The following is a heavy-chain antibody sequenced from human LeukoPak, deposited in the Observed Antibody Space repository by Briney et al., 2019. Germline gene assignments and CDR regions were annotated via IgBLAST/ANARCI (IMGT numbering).Heavy chain of an antibody. J-gene: IGHJ4*02. CDR2: ISSSGSDI. V-gene: IGHV3-48*03. Sequence: GGSLRLSCAASGFTFSSYEMHWVRQAPGKGLEWVSYISSSGSDIYYADSVKGRFTISRDNAKNSLYLHMNSLSAEDTAVYYCARDYGGSSPFDYWGQGTLVTVSS. CDR1: GFTFSSYE. D-gene: IGHD4-23*01. CDR3: ARDYGGSSPFDY.